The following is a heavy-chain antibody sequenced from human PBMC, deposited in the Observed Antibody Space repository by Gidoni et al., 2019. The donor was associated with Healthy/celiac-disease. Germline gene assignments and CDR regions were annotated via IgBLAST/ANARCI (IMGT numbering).Heavy chain of an antibody. D-gene: IGHD3-10*01. Sequence: QVQLQESGPGLVKPSETLSLTCTVSGGSISSYYWSWIRQPPGKGLEWIGYIYYSGSTNYNPSLKSRVTISVDTSKNQFSLKLSSVTAADTAVYYWARDYGGGDAFDIWSQGTMVTVSS. V-gene: IGHV4-59*01. CDR1: GGSISSYY. CDR2: IYYSGST. J-gene: IGHJ3*02. CDR3: ARDYGGGDAFDI.